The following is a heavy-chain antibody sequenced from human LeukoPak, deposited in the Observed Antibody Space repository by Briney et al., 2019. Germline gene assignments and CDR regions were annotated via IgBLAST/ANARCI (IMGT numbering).Heavy chain of an antibody. CDR1: GGTFSSYA. CDR3: ARGRYYYDSSDYTPHLYYFDY. J-gene: IGHJ4*02. CDR2: IIPIFGTA. Sequence: SVKVSCKASGGTFSSYAISWVRQAPGQGLEWMGRIIPIFGTANYAQKFQGRVTITTDESTSTAYMELSSLRSEDTAAYYCARGRYYYDSSDYTPHLYYFDYWGQGTLVTVSS. D-gene: IGHD3-22*01. V-gene: IGHV1-69*05.